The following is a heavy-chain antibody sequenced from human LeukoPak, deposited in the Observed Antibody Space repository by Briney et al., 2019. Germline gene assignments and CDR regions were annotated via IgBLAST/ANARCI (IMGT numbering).Heavy chain of an antibody. CDR3: ARVIRAAPGKGYFDY. CDR2: ISGSGGST. V-gene: IGHV3-23*01. D-gene: IGHD6-13*01. Sequence: GGSLRLSCATSGFIFSTYAPSWVRQAPGKGLEWASSISGSGGSTYHADSVKGRFTISRDSSKNTLYLQMNSLRAEDTAIYYCARVIRAAPGKGYFDYWGQGTLVTVSS. J-gene: IGHJ4*02. CDR1: GFIFSTYA.